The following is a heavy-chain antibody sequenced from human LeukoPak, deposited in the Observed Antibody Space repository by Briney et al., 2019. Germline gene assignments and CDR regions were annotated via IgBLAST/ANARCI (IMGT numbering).Heavy chain of an antibody. CDR1: GGILSKWS. V-gene: IGHV1-69*13. CDR3: ASGGVTVYSYGPDY. D-gene: IGHD5-18*01. CDR2: ITPEFDEA. J-gene: IGHJ4*02. Sequence: ASGKVSCKASGGILSKWSISWVRQAPGQGLEWVGTITPEFDEAHYAQKLQGRVTISADDSATAAYMELRSLRSDDTAVYYCASGGVTVYSYGPDYWGQGTLAAVSS.